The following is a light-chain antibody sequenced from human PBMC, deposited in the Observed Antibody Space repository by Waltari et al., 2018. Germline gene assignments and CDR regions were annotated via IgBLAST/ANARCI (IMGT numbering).Light chain of an antibody. V-gene: IGLV2-14*01. CDR3: SSYTSSSTYV. Sequence: QSTLTQPASVSGSPGQSITIPCTGTSSDVGGYNYVSWYQQHPGKAPKLMIYDVSKRPSGVSNRFSGSKSGNTASLTISGLQAEDEADYYCSSYTSSSTYVFGTGTKLTVL. CDR1: SSDVGGYNY. J-gene: IGLJ1*01. CDR2: DVS.